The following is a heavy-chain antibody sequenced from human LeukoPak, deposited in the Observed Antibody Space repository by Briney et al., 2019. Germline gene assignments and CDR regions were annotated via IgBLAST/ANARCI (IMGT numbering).Heavy chain of an antibody. CDR1: GYTFSSYG. CDR2: ISVINSGNT. D-gene: IGHD2-21*02. Sequence: RASVNVSCKASGYTFSSYGINWVRQAPGQGLEWMGWISVINSGNTRYAQNFQGRLTMTTDTSTTTAYMELRSLRSDDTAVYYCSREFPFCGADCFSGVFDIWGQGTMVTVS. J-gene: IGHJ3*02. CDR3: SREFPFCGADCFSGVFDI. V-gene: IGHV1-18*01.